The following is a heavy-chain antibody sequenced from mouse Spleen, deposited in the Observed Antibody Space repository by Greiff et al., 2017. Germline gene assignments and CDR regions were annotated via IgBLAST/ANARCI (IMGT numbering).Heavy chain of an antibody. CDR1: GYTFTSYW. Sequence: VQLQQPGAELVMPGASVKLSCKASGYTFTSYWMHWVKQRPGQGLEWIGEIDPSDSYTNYNQKFKGKATLTVDKSSSTAYMQLSSLTSEDSAVYYCARREGSSLYFDYWGQGTTLTVSS. V-gene: IGHV1-69*01. D-gene: IGHD1-1*01. CDR3: ARREGSSLYFDY. J-gene: IGHJ2*01. CDR2: IDPSDSYT.